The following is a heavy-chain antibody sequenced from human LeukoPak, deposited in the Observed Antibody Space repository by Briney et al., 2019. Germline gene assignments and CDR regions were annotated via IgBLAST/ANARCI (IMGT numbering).Heavy chain of an antibody. D-gene: IGHD1-1*01. Sequence: ASVKVSCKASGYIFTNYAIHWVRQAPGQRPQWVGWINAANGNTKYSQEFQGRVTMTRDTSINTAYMELSRLRSDDTAVYYCARDKQLDWAHYYYYYMDVWGKGTTVTVSS. CDR2: INAANGNT. J-gene: IGHJ6*03. V-gene: IGHV1-3*01. CDR3: ARDKQLDWAHYYYYYMDV. CDR1: GYIFTNYA.